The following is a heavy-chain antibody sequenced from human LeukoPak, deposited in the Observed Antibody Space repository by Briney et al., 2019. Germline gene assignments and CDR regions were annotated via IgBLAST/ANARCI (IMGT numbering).Heavy chain of an antibody. CDR2: ISSSSSYI. D-gene: IGHD2-21*02. J-gene: IGHJ4*02. CDR3: ARDLTAPAAY. V-gene: IGHV3-21*01. CDR1: GFTFSSYN. Sequence: GGSLRLSCSASGFTFSSYNMNWVRQAPGKGLEWVSSISSSSSYIYYADSVKGRFTISRDNAKNSLYLQMNSLRAEDTAVYYCARDLTAPAAYWGQGTLVTVSS.